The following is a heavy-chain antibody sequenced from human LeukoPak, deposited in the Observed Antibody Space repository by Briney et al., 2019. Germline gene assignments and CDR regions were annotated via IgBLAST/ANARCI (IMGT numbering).Heavy chain of an antibody. Sequence: PSETLSLTCAVYGGSFSGYYWIWIRQPPGKGLEWFGEINHSGSTNYNPSLKSRVTISVDTSKNQFSLKLSSVTAADTAVYYCARAYCSSTSCYAGHYYYGMDVWGQGTTVTVSS. V-gene: IGHV4-34*01. CDR1: GGSFSGYY. J-gene: IGHJ6*02. CDR2: INHSGST. CDR3: ARAYCSSTSCYAGHYYYGMDV. D-gene: IGHD2-2*01.